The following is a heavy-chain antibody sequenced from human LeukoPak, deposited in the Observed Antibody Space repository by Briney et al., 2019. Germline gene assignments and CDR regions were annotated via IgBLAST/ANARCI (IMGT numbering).Heavy chain of an antibody. CDR3: ARDRNTVGRLGAFDI. Sequence: ASVKVSCKASGYTFTSYGISWVRQAPGQGLEWMGWIRPYNGNTNYAQKFQGRVTLTRDTSISTAYMDLSRLRSDDTALYYCARDRNTVGRLGAFDIWGQGTMVTVSS. CDR2: IRPYNGNT. J-gene: IGHJ3*02. V-gene: IGHV1-18*01. CDR1: GYTFTSYG. D-gene: IGHD1-26*01.